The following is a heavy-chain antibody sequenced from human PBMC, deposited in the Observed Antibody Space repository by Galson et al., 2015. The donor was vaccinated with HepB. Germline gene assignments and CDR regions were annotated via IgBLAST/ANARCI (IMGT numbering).Heavy chain of an antibody. Sequence: SLRLSCAASGFTFSNAWMSWVRQAPGKGLEWVGRIKSKTDGGTTDYAAPVKGRFTISRDDSKNTLYLQMNSLKTEDTAVYYCTTDLPTVTTGGFDYWGQGTLVTVSS. V-gene: IGHV3-15*01. D-gene: IGHD4-17*01. CDR3: TTDLPTVTTGGFDY. CDR1: GFTFSNAW. CDR2: IKSKTDGGTT. J-gene: IGHJ4*02.